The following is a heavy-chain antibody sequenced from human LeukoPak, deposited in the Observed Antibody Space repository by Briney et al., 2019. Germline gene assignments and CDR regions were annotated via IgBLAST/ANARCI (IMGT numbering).Heavy chain of an antibody. CDR1: GYTFTSYG. CDR3: ARAAYYDSSGPNWFDP. J-gene: IGHJ5*02. D-gene: IGHD3-22*01. CDR2: ISAYNGNT. V-gene: IGHV1-18*01. Sequence: GASVKVSCKASGYTFTSYGISWVRQAPGQGLEWMGWISAYNGNTNYAQKLQGRVTMTTDTSTSTAYMELRSLRSDDTAVYYCARAAYYDSSGPNWFDPWGQGTLVTVSS.